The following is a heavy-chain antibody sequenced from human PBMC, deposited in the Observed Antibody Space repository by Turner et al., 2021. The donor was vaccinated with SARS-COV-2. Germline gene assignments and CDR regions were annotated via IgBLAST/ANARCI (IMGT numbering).Heavy chain of an antibody. CDR3: ARTTYNWNGGLFDY. Sequence: EVQLVESGGGLVQPGGSLSLSCAASGFTFSSYWMSWVRQATGKGLEWVANIKQDGSEKYYVDSVKGRFTISRDNAKNSLYLQMNSLRAEDTAVYYCARTTYNWNGGLFDYWGQGTLVTVSS. CDR2: IKQDGSEK. J-gene: IGHJ4*02. V-gene: IGHV3-7*01. CDR1: GFTFSSYW. D-gene: IGHD1-20*01.